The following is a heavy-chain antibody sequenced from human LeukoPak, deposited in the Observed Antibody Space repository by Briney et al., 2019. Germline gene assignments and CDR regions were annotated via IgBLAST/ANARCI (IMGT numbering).Heavy chain of an antibody. Sequence: PGGSLRLSCAAAGFTFSSHSMNWVRQAPGRGLEWVSFISDSGSPIYYADSVKGRFTISRDNAENSLSLQMNSLRAEGSAVYYCARNKRASQAYFDYWGQGVVITVSS. V-gene: IGHV3-48*01. J-gene: IGHJ4*02. CDR3: ARNKRASQAYFDY. CDR2: ISDSGSPI. CDR1: GFTFSSHS.